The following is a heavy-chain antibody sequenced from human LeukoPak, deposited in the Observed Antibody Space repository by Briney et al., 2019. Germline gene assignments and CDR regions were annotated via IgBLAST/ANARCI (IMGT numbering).Heavy chain of an antibody. D-gene: IGHD5-12*01. CDR3: ARQISGYDYVFDY. CDR1: GYTFTGYY. CDR2: INPNSGGT. V-gene: IGHV1-2*06. J-gene: IGHJ4*02. Sequence: ASVKVSCKASGYTFTGYYMHWVRQAPGQGLEWMGRINPNSGGTNYAQKFQGRVTMTRDTSISTAYMELSRLRSEDTAVYYCARQISGYDYVFDYWGQGTLVTVSS.